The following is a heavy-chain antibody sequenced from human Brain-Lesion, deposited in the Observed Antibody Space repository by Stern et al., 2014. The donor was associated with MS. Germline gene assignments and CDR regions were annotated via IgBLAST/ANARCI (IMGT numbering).Heavy chain of an antibody. CDR2: IYYSGNT. D-gene: IGHD2-15*01. J-gene: IGHJ5*02. CDR1: GGSVSSTTYA. Sequence: QVQLVQSGPGLVKPSETLSLTCTVAGGSVSSTTYAWAWIRQPPGKGLGWLGAIYYSGNTYYSPSLKSRPHILLDPSKNQSFLQLSLGTAADTAVYYCAGEEDIRYCSGGSCTGNWFDPWGQGTLVTVSS. V-gene: IGHV4-39*01. CDR3: AGEEDIRYCSGGSCTGNWFDP.